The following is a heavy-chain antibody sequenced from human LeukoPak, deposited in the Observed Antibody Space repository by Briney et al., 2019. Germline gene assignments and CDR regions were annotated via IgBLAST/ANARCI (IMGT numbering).Heavy chain of an antibody. V-gene: IGHV1-69*06. Sequence: ASVKVSCKASGGTFSSYAISWVRQAPGQGLEWMGGIIPIFGTANYAQKFQGRVTITADKSTSTAYMELGSLRSEDTAVYYCARDPTYYGSGSYGSRGFDYWGQGTLVTVSS. J-gene: IGHJ4*02. CDR2: IIPIFGTA. D-gene: IGHD3-10*01. CDR3: ARDPTYYGSGSYGSRGFDY. CDR1: GGTFSSYA.